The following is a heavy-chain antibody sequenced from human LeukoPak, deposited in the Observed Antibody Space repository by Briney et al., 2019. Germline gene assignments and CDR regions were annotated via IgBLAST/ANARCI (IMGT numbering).Heavy chain of an antibody. CDR2: ITGSDGST. J-gene: IGHJ4*02. Sequence: GGSLRLSCAASGFIFPYYAMSWVRRAPGKGLEWVSSITGSDGSTYYADSVKGRFTISRDNSKNTLYLQMNSLRAEDTAVYYCARRAGAYSHPYDYWGQGTLVTVSS. V-gene: IGHV3-23*01. CDR1: GFIFPYYA. D-gene: IGHD4/OR15-4a*01. CDR3: ARRAGAYSHPYDY.